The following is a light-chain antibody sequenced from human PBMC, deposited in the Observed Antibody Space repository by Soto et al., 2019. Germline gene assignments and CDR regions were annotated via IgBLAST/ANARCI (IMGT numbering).Light chain of an antibody. Sequence: EIVLTQSPATLSLSPGERATLSCRASQSVSSYLAWYQQKSGQAPRLLIYDASNRATGIPARFSGSGSGTDFTLTISSLEPEDFAVYYCQQRSNWPPGPLTFGGGTKVDIK. CDR1: QSVSSY. J-gene: IGKJ4*01. V-gene: IGKV3-11*01. CDR3: QQRSNWPPGPLT. CDR2: DAS.